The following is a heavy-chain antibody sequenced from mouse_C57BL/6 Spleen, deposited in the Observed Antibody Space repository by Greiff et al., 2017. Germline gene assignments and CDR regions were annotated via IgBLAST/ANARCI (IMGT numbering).Heavy chain of an antibody. J-gene: IGHJ3*01. V-gene: IGHV5-17*01. CDR3: ARGSLFAY. Sequence: VQLKESGGGLVKPGGSLKLSCAASGFTFSDYGMHWVRQAPEKRLEWVAYISSGSSNIYYADTVKGRFTFSRDNAKNTLFLQMTSLRSEDTAMYYCARGSLFAYWGQGTLVTVS. CDR2: ISSGSSNI. CDR1: GFTFSDYG.